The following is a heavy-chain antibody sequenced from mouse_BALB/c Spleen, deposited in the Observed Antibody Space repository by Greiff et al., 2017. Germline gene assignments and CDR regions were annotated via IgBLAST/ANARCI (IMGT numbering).Heavy chain of an antibody. V-gene: IGHV5-17*02. CDR3: ARSAYYGNHAMDY. D-gene: IGHD2-10*01. Sequence: EVKLVESGGGLVQPGGSRKLSCAASGFTFSSFGMHWVRQAPEKGLEWVAYISSGSSTIYYADTVKGRFTISRDNPKNTLFLQMTSLRSEDTAMYYCARSAYYGNHAMDYWGQGTSVTVSA. J-gene: IGHJ4*01. CDR2: ISSGSSTI. CDR1: GFTFSSFG.